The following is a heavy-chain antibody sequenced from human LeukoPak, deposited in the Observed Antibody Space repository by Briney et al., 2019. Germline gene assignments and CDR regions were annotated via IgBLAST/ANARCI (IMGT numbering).Heavy chain of an antibody. Sequence: SETLSLTCTVSGGSISSSSYYWGWIRQPPGNGLEWIETINYSGDTYYNPSLKSRVTISVDSSKNQFSLKLSSVTAADTAVYYCVRLQAITGNFDYWGQGALVTVSS. J-gene: IGHJ4*02. V-gene: IGHV4-39*07. D-gene: IGHD1-20*01. CDR1: GGSISSSSYY. CDR3: VRLQAITGNFDY. CDR2: INYSGDT.